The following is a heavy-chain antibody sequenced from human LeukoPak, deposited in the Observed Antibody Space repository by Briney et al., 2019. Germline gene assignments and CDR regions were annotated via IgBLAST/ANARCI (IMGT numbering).Heavy chain of an antibody. D-gene: IGHD2-21*01. CDR2: INPNSGGT. Sequence: ASVKVSCKASGYTFTNYYMHSVRQAPGQGLEWMAWINPNSGGTNYAQKFQGRVTMTRDTSITTAYMELSRLSSDDTAVYYCARGIVVVSAAWYYYGMDVWGQGTTVTVSS. V-gene: IGHV1-2*02. J-gene: IGHJ6*02. CDR1: GYTFTNYY. CDR3: ARGIVVVSAAWYYYGMDV.